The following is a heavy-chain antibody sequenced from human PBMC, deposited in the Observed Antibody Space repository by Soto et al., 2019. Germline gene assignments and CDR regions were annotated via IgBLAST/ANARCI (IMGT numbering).Heavy chain of an antibody. D-gene: IGHD1-7*01. J-gene: IGHJ4*02. CDR1: GGSMSGYY. V-gene: IGHV4-59*01. CDR3: ARAPSWNYDY. Sequence: PSETLSLTCTVSGGSMSGYYWSWIRQPPGKGLEWIGYIYYTGSTNYNPSLKSRVTLSVDTSKKQFSLKLRSVTAADTAVYYCARAPSWNYDYWGQGTLVTVSS. CDR2: IYYTGST.